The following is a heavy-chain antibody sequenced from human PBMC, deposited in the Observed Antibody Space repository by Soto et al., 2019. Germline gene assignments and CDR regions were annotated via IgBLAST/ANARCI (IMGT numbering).Heavy chain of an antibody. CDR3: AKDHMDIVDPGTIDY. V-gene: IGHV3-23*01. CDR1: GFTFSSYA. J-gene: IGHJ4*02. Sequence: PGGSLRLSCAASGFTFSSYAMSWVRQAPGKGLEWVSAISGSGGSTYYADSVKGRFTISRDNSKNTLYLQMNSLRAEDTAVYYCAKDHMDIVDPGTIDYWGQGTLVTVSS. CDR2: ISGSGGST. D-gene: IGHD5-12*01.